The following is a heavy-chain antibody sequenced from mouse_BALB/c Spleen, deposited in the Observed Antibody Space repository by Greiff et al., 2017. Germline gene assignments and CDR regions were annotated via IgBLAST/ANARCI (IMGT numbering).Heavy chain of an antibody. V-gene: IGHV3-2*02. CDR3: ATYPQGAMDY. CDR2: ISYSGST. CDR1: GYSITSDYA. J-gene: IGHJ4*01. Sequence: EVQLVESGPGLVKPSQSLSLTCTVTGYSITSDYAWNWIRQFPGNKLEWMGYISYSGSTSYNPSLKSRISITRDTSKNQFFLQLNSVTTADTATYDSATYPQGAMDYWGQGTSVTVAS.